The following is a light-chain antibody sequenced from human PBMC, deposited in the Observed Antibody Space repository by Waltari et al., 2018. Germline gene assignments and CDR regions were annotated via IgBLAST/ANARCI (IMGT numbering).Light chain of an antibody. CDR2: CAY. CDR3: QQSYSYPYT. Sequence: DIVMTQSPDSLAVSLGERATINCKSSQSVLSSSNSKNYLGWYQQKPGQPTRLLITCAYRREAGVHNLSSSSGSAKDSTLTISSVEAEDVAVYYSQQSYSYPYTFGQGTKLEIK. V-gene: IGKV4-1*01. J-gene: IGKJ2*01. CDR1: QSVLSSSNSKNY.